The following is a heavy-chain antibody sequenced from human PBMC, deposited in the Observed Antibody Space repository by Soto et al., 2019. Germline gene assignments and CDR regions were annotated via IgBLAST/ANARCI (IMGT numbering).Heavy chain of an antibody. Sequence: GGSLRLSCAASGFTFSDSAMHWVRQASGKGLEWVGRIRSKADSYATAYAASVKGRFTISRDDSKNTAYLQMNSLKTEDTAVYYCTSSGMYSSGWYIWGQGSLVTVSS. V-gene: IGHV3-73*01. CDR3: TSSGMYSSGWYI. D-gene: IGHD6-19*01. CDR1: GFTFSDSA. J-gene: IGHJ4*02. CDR2: IRSKADSYAT.